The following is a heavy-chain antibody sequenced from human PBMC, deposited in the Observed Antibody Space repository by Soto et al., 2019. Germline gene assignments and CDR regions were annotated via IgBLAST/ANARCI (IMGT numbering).Heavy chain of an antibody. Sequence: GSLRLSCAASGFTFSSYSMIWVRQAPGNGLEWVSAISGSGGSTYYADSVKGRFTISRDNSKNTLYLQMNSLRAEDTAVYYCAKDDYGGNSNYYYGMDVWGQGTTVTVSS. CDR1: GFTFSSYS. D-gene: IGHD4-17*01. CDR2: ISGSGGST. CDR3: AKDDYGGNSNYYYGMDV. V-gene: IGHV3-23*01. J-gene: IGHJ6*02.